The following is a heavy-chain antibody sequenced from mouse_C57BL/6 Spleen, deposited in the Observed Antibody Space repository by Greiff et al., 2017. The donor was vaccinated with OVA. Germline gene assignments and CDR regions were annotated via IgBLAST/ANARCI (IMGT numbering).Heavy chain of an antibody. CDR2: ISGGGGNT. V-gene: IGHV5-9*01. J-gene: IGHJ4*01. CDR3: ARPGTSYAMDY. Sequence: DVKLVESGGGLVKPGGSLKLSCAASGFTFSSYTMSWVRQTPEKRLEWVATISGGGGNTYYPDSVKGRFTISRDNAKNTLYLQMSSLRSEDTALYYCARPGTSYAMDYWGQGTSVTVSS. CDR1: GFTFSSYT. D-gene: IGHD5-1*01.